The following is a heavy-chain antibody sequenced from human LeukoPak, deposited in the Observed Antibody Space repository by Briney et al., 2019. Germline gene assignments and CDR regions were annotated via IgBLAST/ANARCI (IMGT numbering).Heavy chain of an antibody. CDR2: ITVSGST. D-gene: IGHD6-13*01. Sequence: GGSLRLSCAASGFTFSNYAMSWVRQAPGKGLEYVSSITVSGSTYYADSVKGRFTISRDNSKNTLYLQMNSLRGDDTAVYYCAKDLWGIAVAGTIDYWGQGTLVTVSS. CDR3: AKDLWGIAVAGTIDY. V-gene: IGHV3-23*01. CDR1: GFTFSNYA. J-gene: IGHJ4*02.